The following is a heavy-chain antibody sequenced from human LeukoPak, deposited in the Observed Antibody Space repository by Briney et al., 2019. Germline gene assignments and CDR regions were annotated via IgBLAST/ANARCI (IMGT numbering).Heavy chain of an antibody. J-gene: IGHJ6*02. CDR2: IIVIFDIA. CDR3: ARDRGQAFDSGMDV. V-gene: IGHV1-69*04. D-gene: IGHD3-10*01. CDR1: GGTFSSYA. Sequence: ASVKVSCKASGGTFSSYAISWVRQAPGQGLEWMGKIIVIFDIANYAQNFQGRVTITADKYSSTAYMELSSLRYEDTAVYYCARDRGQAFDSGMDVWGQGTTVTVSS.